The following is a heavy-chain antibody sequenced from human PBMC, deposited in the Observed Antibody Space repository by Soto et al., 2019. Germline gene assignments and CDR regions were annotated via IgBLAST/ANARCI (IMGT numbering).Heavy chain of an antibody. CDR3: ASEEYYYDSSGYYGPGGYYYGMDV. Sequence: PGESLKISCKGSGYSFTSYWISWVRQMPGKGLEWMGRIDPSDSYTNYSPSFQGHVTISADKSISTAYLQWSSLKASDTAMYYCASEEYYYDSSGYYGPGGYYYGMDVWGQGTTVTVSS. D-gene: IGHD3-22*01. CDR1: GYSFTSYW. V-gene: IGHV5-10-1*01. CDR2: IDPSDSYT. J-gene: IGHJ6*02.